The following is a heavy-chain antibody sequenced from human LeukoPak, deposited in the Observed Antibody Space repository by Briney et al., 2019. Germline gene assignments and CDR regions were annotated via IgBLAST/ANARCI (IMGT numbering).Heavy chain of an antibody. CDR3: ARATYYYDSSGYYYYYYYYMDV. CDR1: GYTFISYG. Sequence: GASVKVSCKASGYTFISYGISWVRQAPGQGLEWMGWISVYNGNTNYAQKFQDRVSMTTDTSTSTAYMEVRSLRSDDTAVYYCARATYYYDSSGYYYYYYYYMDVWGKGTTVTVSS. J-gene: IGHJ6*03. CDR2: ISVYNGNT. D-gene: IGHD3-22*01. V-gene: IGHV1-18*01.